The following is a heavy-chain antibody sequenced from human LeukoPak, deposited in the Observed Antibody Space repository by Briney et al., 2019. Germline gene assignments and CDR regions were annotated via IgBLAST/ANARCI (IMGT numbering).Heavy chain of an antibody. CDR2: INPNSGGT. CDR1: GYTFTGYY. J-gene: IGHJ6*03. Sequence: GASVKVSCKASGYTFTGYYMHWVRQAPGQGLEWMGRINPNSGGTNYAQKFQGRVTMTRDTSISTAYMEPSRLRSDDTAVYYCASALYCSCGSCYKWYYYMDVWGKGTTVTVSS. D-gene: IGHD2-15*01. V-gene: IGHV1-2*06. CDR3: ASALYCSCGSCYKWYYYMDV.